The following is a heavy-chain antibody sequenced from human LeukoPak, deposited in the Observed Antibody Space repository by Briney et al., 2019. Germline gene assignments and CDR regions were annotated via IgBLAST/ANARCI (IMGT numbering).Heavy chain of an antibody. CDR2: ITPIFGTA. J-gene: IGHJ4*02. V-gene: IGHV1-69*05. CDR1: GGTFRSYA. CDR3: ARLVDYYGSGTLDY. Sequence: SVKVSCKASGGTFRSYAISWVRQAPGQGLEWMGRITPIFGTANYAQKFQGRVTITTDESTSTAYMELSSLRSEDTAVYYCARLVDYYGSGTLDYWGQGTLVTVSS. D-gene: IGHD3-10*01.